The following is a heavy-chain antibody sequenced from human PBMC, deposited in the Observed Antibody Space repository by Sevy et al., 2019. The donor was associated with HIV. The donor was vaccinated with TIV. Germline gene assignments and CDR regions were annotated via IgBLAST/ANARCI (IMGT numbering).Heavy chain of an antibody. J-gene: IGHJ4*02. CDR2: ISGSGGST. D-gene: IGHD3-10*01. V-gene: IGHV3-23*01. Sequence: GGCLRLSCAASGFTFSSYAMSWVRQAPGKGLEWVSAISGSGGSTYYADSVKGRFTISRDNSKNTLYLQMNSLRAEDTAVYYCAKWKEFGIYFDYWGQGTLVTVSS. CDR1: GFTFSSYA. CDR3: AKWKEFGIYFDY.